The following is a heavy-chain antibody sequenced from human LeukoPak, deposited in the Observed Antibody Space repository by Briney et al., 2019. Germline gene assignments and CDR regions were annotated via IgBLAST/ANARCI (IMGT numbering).Heavy chain of an antibody. CDR1: GFTFSTFG. CDR2: IRYDGSDK. D-gene: IGHD3-10*01. CDR3: AKDGGRGVLDY. V-gene: IGHV3-30*02. J-gene: IGHJ4*02. Sequence: GGSLRLSCAASGFTFSTFGMHWVRQAPGKGPEWVTFIRYDGSDKYYTDSVKGRFTISRDNSRNILFLQMNSLRTEDTAVYYCAKDGGRGVLDYWGQGTLVTVSS.